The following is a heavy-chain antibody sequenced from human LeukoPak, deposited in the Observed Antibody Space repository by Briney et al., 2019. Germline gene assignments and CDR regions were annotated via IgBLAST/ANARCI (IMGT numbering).Heavy chain of an antibody. Sequence: ASVKVSCKASGYTFTRYGISWVRQAPGQGLEWMGWISVYNGNTSYTQKVQGRVTVTTETSTSTAYMELRSLRSDDTAVYYCARDYSRGDPDYWGQGTLVTVSS. CDR1: GYTFTRYG. J-gene: IGHJ4*02. D-gene: IGHD6-19*01. CDR2: ISVYNGNT. V-gene: IGHV1-18*01. CDR3: ARDYSRGDPDY.